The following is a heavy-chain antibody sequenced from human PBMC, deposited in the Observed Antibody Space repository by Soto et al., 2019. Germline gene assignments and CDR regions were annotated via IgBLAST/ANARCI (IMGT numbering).Heavy chain of an antibody. V-gene: IGHV4-59*12. Sequence: SETLSLTCTVSGGSISSYYWSWIRQPPGKGLEWIGYIYYSGSTNYNPSLKSRVTISVDTSKNQFSLKLSSVTAADTAVYYCASLDYDYVWGTTDVMDVWGQGTTVTVSS. CDR3: ASLDYDYVWGTTDVMDV. J-gene: IGHJ6*02. CDR1: GGSISSYY. D-gene: IGHD3-16*01. CDR2: IYYSGST.